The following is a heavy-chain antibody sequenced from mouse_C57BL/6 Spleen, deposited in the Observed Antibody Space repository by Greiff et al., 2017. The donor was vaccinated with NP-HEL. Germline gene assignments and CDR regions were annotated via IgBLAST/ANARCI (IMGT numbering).Heavy chain of an antibody. D-gene: IGHD2-12*01. J-gene: IGHJ3*01. CDR3: TKYDEGFAY. Sequence: DVMLMESGEGLVKPGGSLKLSCAASGFTFSSYAMSWVRQTPEKRLEWVAYISSGGDYIYYADTVKGRFTISRDNARNTLYLQMSSLKSEDTAMYYCTKYDEGFAYWGQGTLVTVSA. V-gene: IGHV5-9-1*02. CDR1: GFTFSSYA. CDR2: ISSGGDYI.